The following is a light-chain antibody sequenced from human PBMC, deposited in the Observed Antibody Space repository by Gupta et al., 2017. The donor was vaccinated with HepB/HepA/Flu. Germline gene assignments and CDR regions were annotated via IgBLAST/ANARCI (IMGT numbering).Light chain of an antibody. V-gene: IGKV1-39*01. CDR1: QSISSY. CDR3: QQIDSTPYT. Sequence: DTQMTQSPSSLSASVGDRVTITCRASQSISSYLNWYQQKPGKAPKLLIYAASSLQSGVPSRFSGSGSGTDFTLTISRLQPEDFATYYCQQIDSTPYTFGRGTKLEIK. J-gene: IGKJ4*01. CDR2: AAS.